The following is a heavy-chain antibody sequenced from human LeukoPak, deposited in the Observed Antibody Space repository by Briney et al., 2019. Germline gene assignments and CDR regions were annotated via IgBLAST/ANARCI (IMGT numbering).Heavy chain of an antibody. D-gene: IGHD5-12*01. Sequence: PGGSLRLSCAASGFIFSNYWMTWVRQAPGKGLEWVAHIRQDGSERHYVDSVKDRFTISRDNAKNSLDLQMDSLRAEDTDVYYCARDWGSTGYDLYDSWGQGTLVTVSS. CDR3: ARDWGSTGYDLYDS. J-gene: IGHJ4*02. CDR2: IRQDGSER. CDR1: GFIFSNYW. V-gene: IGHV3-7*01.